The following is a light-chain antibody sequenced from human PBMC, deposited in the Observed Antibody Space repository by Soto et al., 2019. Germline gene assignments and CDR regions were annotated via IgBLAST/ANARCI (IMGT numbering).Light chain of an antibody. J-gene: IGKJ1*01. CDR3: QQYGSSGT. Sequence: EIVLTPSPGTLSLSPGARPTLSCRASQSVINNYLAWYQQKPGQAARLLISGASNRATGIPDRLSGSGSGTDFTLTISRLEPEDFPVYYCQQYGSSGTFGQGTKVDIK. V-gene: IGKV3-20*01. CDR1: QSVINNY. CDR2: GAS.